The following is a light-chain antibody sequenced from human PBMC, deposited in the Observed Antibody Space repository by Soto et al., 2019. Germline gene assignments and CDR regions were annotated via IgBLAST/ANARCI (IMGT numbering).Light chain of an antibody. CDR3: QQYGNPPPNA. V-gene: IGKV3-20*01. Sequence: ENVLTQSPGTLSLSPRERATPSFRARQSISSSYLAWYQQKPGQAPRVLIYGASSRATGIPDRFSGSGSGTDFTLTISRLEPEDFAVYFCQQYGNPPPNAFGQGTKVDIK. CDR1: QSISSSY. J-gene: IGKJ2*01. CDR2: GAS.